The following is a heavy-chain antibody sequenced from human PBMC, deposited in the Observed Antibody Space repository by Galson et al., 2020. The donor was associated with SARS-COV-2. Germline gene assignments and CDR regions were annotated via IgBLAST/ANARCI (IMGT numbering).Heavy chain of an antibody. J-gene: IGHJ5*02. CDR3: ATGGGWDYYDSSGQYWFDP. Sequence: ASVKVSCKVSGYTLTELSMHWVRQAPGKGLEWMGGFDPEDGETIYAQKFQGRVTMTEDTSTDTAYMELSSLRSEDTAVYYCATGGGWDYYDSSGQYWFDPWGQGTLVTVSS. CDR2: FDPEDGET. D-gene: IGHD3-22*01. CDR1: GYTLTELS. V-gene: IGHV1-24*01.